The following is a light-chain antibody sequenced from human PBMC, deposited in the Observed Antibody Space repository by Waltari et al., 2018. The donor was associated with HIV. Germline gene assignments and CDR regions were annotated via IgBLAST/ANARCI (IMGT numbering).Light chain of an antibody. CDR1: QDIANY. Sequence: AIRMTQSPSSFSASTGDRVTITCRAGQDIANYLAWYKQKPGKAPNLLIYEASTLQGGVPSRFSGNGSGTDFTLTISCLQSEDFATYYCQQYYGYPTFGGGTKVEIK. J-gene: IGKJ4*01. CDR2: EAS. CDR3: QQYYGYPT. V-gene: IGKV1-8*01.